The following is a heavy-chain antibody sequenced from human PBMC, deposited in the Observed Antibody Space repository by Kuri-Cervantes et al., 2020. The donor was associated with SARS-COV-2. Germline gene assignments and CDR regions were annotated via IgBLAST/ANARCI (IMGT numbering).Heavy chain of an antibody. CDR2: ISGSGETI. CDR3: AREPSGDGDYYYYYGMDV. J-gene: IGHJ6*02. CDR1: GFTFRSYA. V-gene: IGHV3-23*01. D-gene: IGHD3-10*01. Sequence: GESLKISCAASGFTFRSYAMTWVRQAPGKGLEWVSVISGSGETIHYADSVQGRFTISRDNSKNTLYLQMNSLRAEDTAVYYCAREPSGDGDYYYYYGMDVWGQGTTVTVSS.